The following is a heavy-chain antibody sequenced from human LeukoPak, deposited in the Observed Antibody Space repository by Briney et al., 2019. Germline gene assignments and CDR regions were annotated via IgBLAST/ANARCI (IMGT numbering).Heavy chain of an antibody. Sequence: GGSLRLSCAASGFTFSTYSMNWVRQAPGKGLEWVSSISSSSSYIYYADSVKGRFTISRDNAKESLFLQMNSLRPEDTALYYCASLKIRRIGNAFDIWGQGTMVTVSS. V-gene: IGHV3-21*01. D-gene: IGHD1-1*01. CDR3: ASLKIRRIGNAFDI. CDR1: GFTFSTYS. CDR2: ISSSSSYI. J-gene: IGHJ3*02.